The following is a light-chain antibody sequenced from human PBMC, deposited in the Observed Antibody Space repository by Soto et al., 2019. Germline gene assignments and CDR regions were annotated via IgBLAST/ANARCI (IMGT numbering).Light chain of an antibody. CDR3: QQYGSSPYT. V-gene: IGKV3-20*01. J-gene: IGKJ2*01. CDR1: QSVSRAY. CDR2: GAS. Sequence: EMGLMQSPGTLSLSPGDRATFSCQASQSVSRAYLAWYQQKPDQAPRLLIYGASNKGTGIPARFIGSGSAAYFTLTISRVEPEDFAVYFCQQYGSSPYTFGQGAKL.